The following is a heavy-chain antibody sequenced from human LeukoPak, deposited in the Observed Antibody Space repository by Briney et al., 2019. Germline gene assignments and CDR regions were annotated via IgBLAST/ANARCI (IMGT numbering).Heavy chain of an antibody. CDR3: AREKDYDILTGIDY. Sequence: GGSLRFSCVGSGFTLRGYYMSWTGQAPGKGLEGVSYISSSSSYTNYADSVKGRFTISRDNAKNSLYLQMNSLRAEDTAVYYCAREKDYDILTGIDYWGQGTLVTVSS. CDR2: ISSSSSYT. CDR1: GFTLRGYY. J-gene: IGHJ4*02. V-gene: IGHV3-11*05. D-gene: IGHD3-9*01.